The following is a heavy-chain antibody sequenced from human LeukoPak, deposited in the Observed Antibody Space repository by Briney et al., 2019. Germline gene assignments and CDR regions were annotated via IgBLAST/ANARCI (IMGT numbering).Heavy chain of an antibody. J-gene: IGHJ4*02. Sequence: PSETLSLTCSVSGGSISSSSYFWGWIRHPPGKGLEWIGNIYDTGSTYYNPSLKSRVTISVDTSKNQFSLKLSSVTAADTAVYYCASRLLGYGDPRWGQGTLVTVSS. V-gene: IGHV4-39*07. CDR1: GGSISSSSYF. CDR2: IYDTGST. CDR3: ASRLLGYGDPR. D-gene: IGHD4-17*01.